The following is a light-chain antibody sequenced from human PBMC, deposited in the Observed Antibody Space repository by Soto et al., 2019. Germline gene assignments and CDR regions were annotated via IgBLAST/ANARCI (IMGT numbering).Light chain of an antibody. J-gene: IGKJ2*01. V-gene: IGKV3-11*01. CDR3: HQRSNWPRT. CDR1: QSVGSY. CDR2: DAS. Sequence: EIVLTQSPATLSLSPGQRATLSCRASQSVGSYLAWYQQKPGQAPRLLIYDASNRATGIPDRFSGSGSGTDFTRTISSLEPEDFAVYYCHQRSNWPRTFGQRTKLEIK.